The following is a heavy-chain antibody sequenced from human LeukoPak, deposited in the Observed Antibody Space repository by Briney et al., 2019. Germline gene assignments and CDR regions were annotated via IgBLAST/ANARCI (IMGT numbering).Heavy chain of an antibody. J-gene: IGHJ4*02. V-gene: IGHV3-30*18. Sequence: GGSLRLSCAASGFTFSSYGMHWVRQAPGKGLEWVAVISYDGSNKYYADSVKGRFTISRDNSKNTLYLQMNSLRAEDTAVYYCAKDFIVSEQWLVPIDYWGQGTLVTVSS. D-gene: IGHD6-19*01. CDR3: AKDFIVSEQWLVPIDY. CDR1: GFTFSSYG. CDR2: ISYDGSNK.